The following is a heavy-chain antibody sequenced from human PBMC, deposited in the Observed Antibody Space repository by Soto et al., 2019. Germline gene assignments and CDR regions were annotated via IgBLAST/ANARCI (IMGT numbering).Heavy chain of an antibody. CDR1: GYSINSGYY. Sequence: SETLSLTCAVSGYSINSGYYWGWIRQPPGKGLEWIGSIYHSGSTYYNPSLKSRVTASVDTSKNQFSLKLSSVTAADTAVYYCARVRLAVAGFGNFEYWGQGNLVNVS. V-gene: IGHV4-38-2*01. CDR2: IYHSGST. CDR3: ARVRLAVAGFGNFEY. J-gene: IGHJ4*02. D-gene: IGHD6-19*01.